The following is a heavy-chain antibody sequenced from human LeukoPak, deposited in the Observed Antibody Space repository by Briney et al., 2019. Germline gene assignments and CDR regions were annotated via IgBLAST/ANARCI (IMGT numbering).Heavy chain of an antibody. J-gene: IGHJ4*02. D-gene: IGHD2-15*01. CDR2: IYYSGST. V-gene: IGHV4-31*03. CDR1: GGSISSGGYF. Sequence: TSETLSLTCTVSGGSISSGGYFWSWIRQHPGKGLEWIGYIYYSGSTYYNPSLKSRVTISVDTSKNQFSLKLSSVTAVDTAVYYCARVRDCSGGSCSDNFDYWGQGTLVTVSS. CDR3: ARVRDCSGGSCSDNFDY.